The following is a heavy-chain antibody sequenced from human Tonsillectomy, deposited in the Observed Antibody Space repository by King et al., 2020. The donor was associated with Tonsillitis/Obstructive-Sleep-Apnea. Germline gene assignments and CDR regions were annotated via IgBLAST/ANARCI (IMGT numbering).Heavy chain of an antibody. J-gene: IGHJ3*02. CDR1: GYTFSRYA. V-gene: IGHV7-4-1*02. CDR2: VHTNTGNP. D-gene: IGHD6-19*01. Sequence: QLVQSGSELKKPGASVKVSCKASGYTFSRYAMNWVRQAPGQGLEWMGWVHTNTGNPTYAQGLTGRFVFSVDTSLSTAYLHINNLKAEDTAVYFCARDAPESVTVAGLDAFDIWGQGTRVAVPS. CDR3: ARDAPESVTVAGLDAFDI.